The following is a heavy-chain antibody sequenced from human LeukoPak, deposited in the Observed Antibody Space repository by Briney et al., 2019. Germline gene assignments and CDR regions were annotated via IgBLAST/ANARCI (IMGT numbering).Heavy chain of an antibody. D-gene: IGHD4-17*01. J-gene: IGHJ4*02. CDR1: GFTFSSYA. CDR2: IKQDGSEK. V-gene: IGHV3-7*03. CDR3: ARGQTTMTN. Sequence: GGSLRLSCAASGFTFSSYAMSWVRQAPGKGLEWVANIKQDGSEKYYVDSVKGRFTISRDNAKNSLYLQMNSLRAEDTAVYFCARGQTTMTNWGQGTLVTVSS.